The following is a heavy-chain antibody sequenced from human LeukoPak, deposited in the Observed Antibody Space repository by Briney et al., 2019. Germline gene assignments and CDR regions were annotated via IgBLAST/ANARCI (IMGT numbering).Heavy chain of an antibody. CDR2: INPSGGST. J-gene: IGHJ4*02. D-gene: IGHD5-12*01. V-gene: IGHV1-46*01. CDR1: GYTFTSYY. Sequence: GASVKVSCTAYGYTFTSYYMHCVRQAPGQGLEWMGIINPSGGSTSYAQKFQGRVTMTRDTSTSTVYMELSSLRSEDTAVYYCARGEDIVATTDYWGQGTLVTVSS. CDR3: ARGEDIVATTDY.